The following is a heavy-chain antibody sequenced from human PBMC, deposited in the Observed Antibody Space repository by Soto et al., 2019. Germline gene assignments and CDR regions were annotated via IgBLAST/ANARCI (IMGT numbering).Heavy chain of an antibody. CDR3: ANPYSSSWYGYGMDV. D-gene: IGHD6-13*01. CDR2: ISGSGGST. V-gene: IGHV3-23*01. Sequence: GSLRLSCAASGFTFISYAIIWGRHSAFKWLEWVSAISGSGGSTYYADSVKGRFTISRDNSKNTLYLQMNSLRAEDTAVYYCANPYSSSWYGYGMDVWGQGTTVTVSS. J-gene: IGHJ6*02. CDR1: GFTFISYA.